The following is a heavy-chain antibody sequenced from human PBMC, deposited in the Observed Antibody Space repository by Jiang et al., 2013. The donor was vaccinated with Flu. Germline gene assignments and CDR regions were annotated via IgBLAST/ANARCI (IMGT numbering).Heavy chain of an antibody. J-gene: IGHJ4*02. V-gene: IGHV3-23*01. Sequence: SGFTFSSYAMSWVRQAPGKGLEWVSAISGSGGSTYYADSVKGRFTISRDNSKNTLYLQMNSLRAEDTAVYYCAKHYIGSSSSLDYWGQGTLVTVSS. D-gene: IGHD6-6*01. CDR3: AKHYIGSSSSLDY. CDR2: ISGSGGST. CDR1: GFTFSSYA.